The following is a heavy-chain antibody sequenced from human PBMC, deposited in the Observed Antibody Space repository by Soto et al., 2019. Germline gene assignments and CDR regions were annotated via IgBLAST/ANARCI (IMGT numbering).Heavy chain of an antibody. J-gene: IGHJ4*02. D-gene: IGHD3-9*01. CDR3: ARDSYDVLTGQKRFFDS. Sequence: ASVKVSCKASGYTFTVYYMHWVRQAPGQGLEWMGWINPKSGGTMYPQKFQGRVTMTWDTSISTAYMALTSLTSDDTAFYYCARDSYDVLTGQKRFFDSWGQGTLVTVSS. CDR1: GYTFTVYY. CDR2: INPKSGGT. V-gene: IGHV1-2*02.